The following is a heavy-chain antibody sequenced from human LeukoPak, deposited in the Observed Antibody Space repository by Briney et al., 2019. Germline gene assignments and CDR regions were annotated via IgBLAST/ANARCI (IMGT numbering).Heavy chain of an antibody. J-gene: IGHJ4*02. CDR1: GYTFTSYY. CDR3: ARDSLYGVVAY. Sequence: GASVTVSCKTSGYTFTSYYIHWVRQAPGQGLEWMGIINPSGGSTSYAQKFQGRVTMTRDTSTSTVYMYLSSLRSEDTAVYYCARDSLYGVVAYWGQGTLVTVSS. V-gene: IGHV1-46*01. CDR2: INPSGGST. D-gene: IGHD4-17*01.